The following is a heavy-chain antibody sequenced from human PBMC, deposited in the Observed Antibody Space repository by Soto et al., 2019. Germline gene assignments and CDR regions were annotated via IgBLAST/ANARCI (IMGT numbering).Heavy chain of an antibody. V-gene: IGHV4-31*03. CDR2: IYYSGST. CDR3: AREAAGTGFDY. J-gene: IGHJ4*02. Sequence: LSLTCTVSGGSISSGGYYWSWIRQHPGKGLEWIGYIYYSGSTYYNPSLKSRVTISVDTSKNQFSLKLSSVTAADTAVYYCAREAAGTGFDYWGQGTLVTVSS. CDR1: GGSISSGGYY. D-gene: IGHD6-13*01.